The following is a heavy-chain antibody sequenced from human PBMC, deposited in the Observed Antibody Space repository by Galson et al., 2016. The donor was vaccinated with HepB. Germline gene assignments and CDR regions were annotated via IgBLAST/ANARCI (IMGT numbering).Heavy chain of an antibody. CDR1: GDSVSRNTAA. CDR2: TYFRSKWYS. Sequence: CAISGDSVSRNTAAWNWIRQSPSRGLEWLGRTYFRSKWYSDYGVAVNGRITISPDTAKNQFSLHLNSVTPEDTGIYYCVEGFSLRNWGQGTLVTVSS. V-gene: IGHV6-1*01. CDR3: VEGFSLRN. J-gene: IGHJ4*02.